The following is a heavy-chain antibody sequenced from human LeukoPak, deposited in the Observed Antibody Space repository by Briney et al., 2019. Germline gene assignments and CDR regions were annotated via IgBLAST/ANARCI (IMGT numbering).Heavy chain of an antibody. CDR1: GGSINNYY. Sequence: PSERLSLTCTVSGGSINNYYWSWIRQPPGKGLEWIGYIYYRGSTNYNPSLKSRVTFSVDTSKNQFSLKLNSVTAADTAVYYCARGGDYGDLRYFDYWGQGTVVTVSS. CDR3: ARGGDYGDLRYFDY. J-gene: IGHJ4*02. V-gene: IGHV4-59*01. D-gene: IGHD4-17*01. CDR2: IYYRGST.